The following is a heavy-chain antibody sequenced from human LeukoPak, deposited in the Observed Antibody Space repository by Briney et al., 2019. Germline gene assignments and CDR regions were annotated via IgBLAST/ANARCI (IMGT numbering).Heavy chain of an antibody. CDR2: ISYDGSNK. CDR3: ARFRLAGEGEYYFDY. J-gene: IGHJ4*02. D-gene: IGHD7-27*01. V-gene: IGHV3-30-3*01. CDR1: GFTFSSYA. Sequence: GRSLRLSCAASGFTFSSYAMHWVRQAPGKGLEWVAIISYDGSNKYYADSVKGRFTISRDNSKNTLYLQMNSLRVEDTAVYYCARFRLAGEGEYYFDYWGRGTPVTVSS.